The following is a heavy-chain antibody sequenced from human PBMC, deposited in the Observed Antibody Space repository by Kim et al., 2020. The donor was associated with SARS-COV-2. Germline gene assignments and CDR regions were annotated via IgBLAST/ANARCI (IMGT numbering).Heavy chain of an antibody. J-gene: IGHJ6*02. CDR2: ISYDGSNK. V-gene: IGHV3-33*05. CDR1: GFTFSSYG. CDR3: ARGDMRTYYYYGMDV. Sequence: GGSLRLSCAASGFTFSSYGMHWVHQAPGKGLEWVAVISYDGSNKYYADSVKGRFTISRDNSKNTLYLQMNSLRAEDTAVYYCARGDMRTYYYYGMDVWGQGTTVTVSS.